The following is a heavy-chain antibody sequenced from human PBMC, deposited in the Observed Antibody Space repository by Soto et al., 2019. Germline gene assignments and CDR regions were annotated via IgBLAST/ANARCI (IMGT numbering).Heavy chain of an antibody. CDR2: ISGSGDGT. Sequence: GGSLRLSCAASGFSVGDYAMSWVRQAPGKGLEWVSSISGSGDGTYYGDSVKGRFTLSRDTSQKTLYLQMNNLRGEDTAVYFCTKSRRSVLMVYGFGGMDVWGRGTTVTVSS. D-gene: IGHD2-8*01. CDR1: GFSVGDYA. CDR3: TKSRRSVLMVYGFGGMDV. J-gene: IGHJ6*02. V-gene: IGHV3-23*01.